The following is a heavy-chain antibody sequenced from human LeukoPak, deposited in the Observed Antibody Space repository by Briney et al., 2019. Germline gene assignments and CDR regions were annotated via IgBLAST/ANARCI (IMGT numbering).Heavy chain of an antibody. V-gene: IGHV1-3*01. D-gene: IGHD4-17*01. CDR1: GYTFTSYA. CDR2: INAGNGNT. J-gene: IGHJ6*02. CDR3: AREFGYGDQTRYYYYYGMDV. Sequence: ASVKVSCKASGYTFTSYAMHWVRQAPGQRLEWMGWINAGNGNTKYSQKFQGRVTITRDTSASTAYMELSSLRSEDTAVYYCAREFGYGDQTRYYYYYGMDVWGQGTTVTASS.